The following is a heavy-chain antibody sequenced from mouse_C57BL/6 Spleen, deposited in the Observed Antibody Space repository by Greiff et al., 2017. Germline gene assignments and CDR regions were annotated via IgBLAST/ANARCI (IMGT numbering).Heavy chain of an antibody. Sequence: DVQLQQSGPELVKPGASVKISCKASGYTFTNYWMNWVKQSHGKRLEWIGDINPDNGGTSYNQKFKGKAKLTVATSPSTAYMELRSLTPEDSSVYYCARGIRRSLLAWFAYCGQGTMVTVSA. V-gene: IGHV1-26*01. J-gene: IGHJ3*01. CDR2: INPDNGGT. CDR1: GYTFTNYW. D-gene: IGHD2-1*01. CDR3: ARGIRRSLLAWFAY.